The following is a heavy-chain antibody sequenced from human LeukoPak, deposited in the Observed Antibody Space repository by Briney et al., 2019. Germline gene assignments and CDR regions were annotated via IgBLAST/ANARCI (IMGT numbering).Heavy chain of an antibody. V-gene: IGHV4-39*01. CDR1: GGSISSSSYY. CDR2: IYYSGST. D-gene: IGHD2-15*01. J-gene: IGHJ6*02. CDR3: ASPSGGYYYGMDV. Sequence: SETLSLTYTVSGGSISSSSYYWGWIRQPPGKGLEWIGSIYYSGSTYYNPSLKSRVTISVDTSKNQFSLKLSSVTAADTAVYYCASPSGGYYYGMDVWGQGTTVTVSS.